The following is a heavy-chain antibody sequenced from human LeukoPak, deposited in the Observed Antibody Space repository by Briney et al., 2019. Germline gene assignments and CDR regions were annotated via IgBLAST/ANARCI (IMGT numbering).Heavy chain of an antibody. V-gene: IGHV3-7*03. CDR2: IEQDGSEK. CDR1: GFTFSNSW. D-gene: IGHD2-2*01. CDR3: AKKLRWDCSSTNCPKGDCFDP. Sequence: GRSLRLSCAASGFTFSNSWMSWVRQAPGKGLEWVANIEQDGSEKVYVDSVKGRFTISRDNAENSLFLQMNSLRAEDTAVYYCAKKLRWDCSSTNCPKGDCFDPWGQGTLVTVSS. J-gene: IGHJ5*02.